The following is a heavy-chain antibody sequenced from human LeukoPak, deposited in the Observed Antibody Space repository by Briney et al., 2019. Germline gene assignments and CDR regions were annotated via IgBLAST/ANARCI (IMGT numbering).Heavy chain of an antibody. J-gene: IGHJ4*02. D-gene: IGHD5-24*01. CDR1: GFTFSSYW. V-gene: IGHV3-74*01. CDR2: INGDGRST. CDR3: ARVGDGYSVNYFDY. Sequence: GGSLRLSCVASGFTFSSYWMHWVRQAPGKGLVWVSRINGDGRSTSYADSVKGRFTVSRDNAKNSLYLQMNSLRDEDTAMFYCARVGDGYSVNYFDYWGQGTLVTVSS.